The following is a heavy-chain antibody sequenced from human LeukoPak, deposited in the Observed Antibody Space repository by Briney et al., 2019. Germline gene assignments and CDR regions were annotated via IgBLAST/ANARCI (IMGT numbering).Heavy chain of an antibody. D-gene: IGHD6-13*01. CDR1: SGSFSDFY. CDR3: ARVHDSSSWYPPYLYYYGMDV. CDR2: ISHSGST. Sequence: PSETLSLTCAVNSGSFSDFYWSWIRQSPGKGLEWIGEISHSGSTHYSSALKSRVTISVDTSKNQFSLKLSSVTAADTAVYYCARVHDSSSWYPPYLYYYGMDVWGQGTTVTVSS. J-gene: IGHJ6*02. V-gene: IGHV4-34*09.